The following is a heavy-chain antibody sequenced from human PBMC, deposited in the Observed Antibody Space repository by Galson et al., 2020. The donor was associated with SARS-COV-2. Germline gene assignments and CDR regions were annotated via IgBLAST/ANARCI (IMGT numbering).Heavy chain of an antibody. J-gene: IGHJ4*02. CDR1: GFTFSSYG. CDR3: ARDSSMVAHGVDY. V-gene: IGHV3-33*01. CDR2: IWSDGSYK. D-gene: IGHD2-15*01. Sequence: GGSLRLSCAASGFTFSSYGMHWVRQAPGKRLEWVAVIWSDGSYKYDADSVKGRFTISRDNSKNTLSLQMNSLRAEDTALYYCARDSSMVAHGVDYWGQGTLVTVSS.